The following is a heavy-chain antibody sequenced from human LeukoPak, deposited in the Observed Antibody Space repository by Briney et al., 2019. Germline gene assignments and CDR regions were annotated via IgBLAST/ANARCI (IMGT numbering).Heavy chain of an antibody. J-gene: IGHJ4*02. D-gene: IGHD2-2*01. Sequence: PGGSLRLSCAASGFTFRGYSMNWVRQAPGKGLEWVSYISSSSSTIYYADSVKGRFTISRDNAKNSLYLQMNSLRAEDTAVYYCAVGYCSSTSCYPPPFDYWGQGTLVTVSS. CDR1: GFTFRGYS. CDR3: AVGYCSSTSCYPPPFDY. V-gene: IGHV3-48*01. CDR2: ISSSSSTI.